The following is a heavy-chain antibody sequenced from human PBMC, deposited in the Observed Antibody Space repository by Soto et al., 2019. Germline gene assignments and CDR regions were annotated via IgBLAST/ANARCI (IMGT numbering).Heavy chain of an antibody. CDR1: GFTFDDHA. CDR3: AKDIGQYNWNPYDY. V-gene: IGHV3-9*01. D-gene: IGHD1-20*01. Sequence: GGSLRLSCAASGFTFDDHAMHWVRQAPGKGLEWVSGITWNSGSIDYADSVKGRFTISRDNAKNSLYLQMNSLRAEDTAVYYCAKDIGQYNWNPYDYWGQGTLVTVSS. CDR2: ITWNSGSI. J-gene: IGHJ4*02.